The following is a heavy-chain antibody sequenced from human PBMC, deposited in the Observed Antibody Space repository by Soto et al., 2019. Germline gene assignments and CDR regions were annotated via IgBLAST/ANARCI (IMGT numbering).Heavy chain of an antibody. CDR1: GFTFSSYA. CDR2: ISGSGGST. V-gene: IGHV3-23*01. D-gene: IGHD2-15*01. Sequence: GGSLRLSCAASGFTFSSYAMSWVRQAPGKGLEWVSAISGSGGSTYYADSVKGRFTISRDNSKNTLYLQMNSLRAEDTAVYYCAKDPDPVVVVVVLFDYWGQGTLVTVSS. J-gene: IGHJ4*02. CDR3: AKDPDPVVVVVVLFDY.